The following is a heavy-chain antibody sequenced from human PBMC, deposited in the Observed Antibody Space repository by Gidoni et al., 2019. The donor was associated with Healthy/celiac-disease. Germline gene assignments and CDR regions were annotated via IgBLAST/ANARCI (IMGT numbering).Heavy chain of an antibody. CDR1: GASISSGGYY. Sequence: QVQLQESGPGLVKPSQTLSPTCTVSGASISSGGYYWSWIRQHLAKGREWIGYIYYSGSTYYNPSRKSRVTISGDTSKNQFSLKLSSVTAADTAVYYCAGYGSGSYTSWFDPWGQGTLVTVSS. J-gene: IGHJ5*02. V-gene: IGHV4-31*03. D-gene: IGHD3-10*01. CDR3: AGYGSGSYTSWFDP. CDR2: IYYSGST.